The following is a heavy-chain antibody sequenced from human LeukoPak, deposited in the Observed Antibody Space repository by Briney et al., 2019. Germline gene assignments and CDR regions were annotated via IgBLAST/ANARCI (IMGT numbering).Heavy chain of an antibody. V-gene: IGHV3-74*01. CDR3: VRGLNGAGDY. Sequence: GGSLRLSCAASGFTFSSYWMHWVRQAPGKGLVWVSRINEDETTITYADSVKGRFTISRDNAKNTLFLQMSSLRAEDTAVHYCVRGLNGAGDYWGQGTLVIVSS. CDR2: INEDETTI. CDR1: GFTFSSYW. D-gene: IGHD3-10*01. J-gene: IGHJ4*02.